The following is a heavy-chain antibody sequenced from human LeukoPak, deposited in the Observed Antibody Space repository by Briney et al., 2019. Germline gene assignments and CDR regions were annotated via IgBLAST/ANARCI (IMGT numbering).Heavy chain of an antibody. Sequence: SETLSLTCTVSGGSISSGSYYWGWIRQPPGKGLEWIGTIYYAGSTHYNPSLRSRITISVDTSKNHFSLKLNSVTAADTAVYYCAREPRVGESTSNFWGQGTLVTVSS. CDR1: GGSISSGSYY. CDR3: AREPRVGESTSNF. J-gene: IGHJ4*02. V-gene: IGHV4-39*07. D-gene: IGHD3-16*01. CDR2: IYYAGST.